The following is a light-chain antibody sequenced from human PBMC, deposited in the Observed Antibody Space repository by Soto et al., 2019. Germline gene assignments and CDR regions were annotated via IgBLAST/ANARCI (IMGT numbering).Light chain of an antibody. CDR3: QTWGTGTHGV. V-gene: IGLV4-69*01. CDR2: LNSDGSH. J-gene: IGLJ2*01. Sequence: QPVLTQSPSASASLGASVKLTCTLSSRHSSYAIAWHQQQPEKGPRYLMKLNSDGSHSKGDGIPDRFSGSSSGAERYLTISSLQSEDEADYYCQTWGTGTHGVFGGGTKLTVL. CDR1: SRHSSYA.